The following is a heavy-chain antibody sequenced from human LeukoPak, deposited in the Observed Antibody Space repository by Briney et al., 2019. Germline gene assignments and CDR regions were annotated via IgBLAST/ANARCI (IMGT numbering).Heavy chain of an antibody. CDR3: ARGYCSGGSCYPTLIDY. Sequence: GESLKISCKGSGYSFTSYWIGWVRQMPGKGLEWMGIIYPGDSDTRYSPSFQGQVTISADKSISTAYLQWSSLKASDTAMYYCARGYCSGGSCYPTLIDYWGQGTLVTVSS. CDR2: IYPGDSDT. V-gene: IGHV5-51*01. CDR1: GYSFTSYW. D-gene: IGHD2-15*01. J-gene: IGHJ4*02.